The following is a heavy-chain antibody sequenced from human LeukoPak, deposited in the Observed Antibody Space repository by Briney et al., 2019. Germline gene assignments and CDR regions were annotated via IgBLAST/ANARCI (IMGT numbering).Heavy chain of an antibody. J-gene: IGHJ6*02. CDR1: RFTFSTYT. Sequence: GGSLRLSCAASRFTFSTYTMNWVRQAPGKGLEWVSSISSSSSYIYYADSVKGRFTISRDNAKNSLYLQMNTLRAEDTAVYYCVRSYYGMDVWGQGTTVSVSS. V-gene: IGHV3-21*01. CDR2: ISSSSSYI. CDR3: VRSYYGMDV.